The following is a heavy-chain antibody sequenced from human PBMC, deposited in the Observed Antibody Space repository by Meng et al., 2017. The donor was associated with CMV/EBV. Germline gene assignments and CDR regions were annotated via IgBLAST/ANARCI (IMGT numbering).Heavy chain of an antibody. J-gene: IGHJ6*02. CDR3: ARGSSTSSGGVYYYYGMDV. V-gene: IGHV3-13*01. CDR1: GFTFSSYD. D-gene: IGHD2-2*01. CDR2: IGTAGDT. Sequence: GGSLRLSCVASGFTFSSYDIHWVRQATGKGLEWVSAIGTAGDTYYPGSVKGRFTISRENAKNSVYLQMNSLGAGDTAVYYCARGSSTSSGGVYYYYGMDVWGQGTTVTVSS.